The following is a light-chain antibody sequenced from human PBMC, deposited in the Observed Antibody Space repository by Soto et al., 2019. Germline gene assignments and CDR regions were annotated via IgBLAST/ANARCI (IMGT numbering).Light chain of an antibody. V-gene: IGKV3-11*01. CDR2: DAS. CDR1: PSVSNS. Sequence: ESVLTQSPATLSLSPGERATLSCRASPSVSNSLAWYQHKPGQAPRLLIYDASNRATGVPTRFSDSGSGTDFTLTISSLEAEDFAVNYCQQRNQWPPVTFGGRTGVEIK. J-gene: IGKJ4*01. CDR3: QQRNQWPPVT.